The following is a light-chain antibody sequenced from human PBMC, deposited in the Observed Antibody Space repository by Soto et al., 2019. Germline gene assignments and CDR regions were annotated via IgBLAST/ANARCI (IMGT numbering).Light chain of an antibody. CDR2: DAS. V-gene: IGKV1-5*01. Sequence: DIQMTQSPSTLSASVGDRVTITCRASQSINNWLAWYQQKPGKAPKFLIYDASNLESGVPSRFSGSASGTEFTLTIIILQPDDFATYYCQQYDNYPLTFGGGTKVDI. J-gene: IGKJ4*01. CDR3: QQYDNYPLT. CDR1: QSINNW.